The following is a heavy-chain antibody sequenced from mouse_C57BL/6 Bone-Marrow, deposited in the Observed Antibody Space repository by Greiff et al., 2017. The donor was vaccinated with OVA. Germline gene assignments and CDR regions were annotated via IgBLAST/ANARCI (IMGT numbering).Heavy chain of an antibody. D-gene: IGHD2-13*01. CDR3: ARGYSDYYAMDY. V-gene: IGHV1-15*01. CDR1: GFTFTDYD. Sequence: QVQLKQSGADLVKPGASVTLSCTASGFTFTDYDMHWVHQTPVHGLEWIGAIDPDTGGTSYNQKFKGKVILTADKAYNTAYMELSRLNSEDYAMYYCARGYSDYYAMDYWGQGTSVTVSS. J-gene: IGHJ4*01. CDR2: IDPDTGGT.